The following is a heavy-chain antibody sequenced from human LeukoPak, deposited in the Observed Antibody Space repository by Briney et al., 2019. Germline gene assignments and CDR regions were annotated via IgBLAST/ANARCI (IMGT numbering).Heavy chain of an antibody. Sequence: GGSLSLSCAASGFTFSSYSMNWVRQAPGKGLEWVSSISSSSSYIYYADSVKGRFTISRDNAKNSLYLQMNSLRAEDTAVYYCARTPGYSSSWYGAWGQGTLVTVSS. D-gene: IGHD6-13*01. J-gene: IGHJ5*02. CDR1: GFTFSSYS. CDR2: ISSSSSYI. CDR3: ARTPGYSSSWYGA. V-gene: IGHV3-21*01.